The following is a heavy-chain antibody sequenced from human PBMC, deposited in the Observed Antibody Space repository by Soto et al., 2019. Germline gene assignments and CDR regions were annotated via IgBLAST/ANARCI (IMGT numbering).Heavy chain of an antibody. Sequence: GESLKISCKGSGYSFTSYWIGWVRQMPGKGLEWMGTIYPGDSETAYSPSFQGQVTISADKSIRTAHLQWTSLKASDTAMYYYARLDSSGYHLVDYWGQGTLVTVSS. D-gene: IGHD3-22*01. CDR3: ARLDSSGYHLVDY. V-gene: IGHV5-51*01. J-gene: IGHJ4*02. CDR2: IYPGDSET. CDR1: GYSFTSYW.